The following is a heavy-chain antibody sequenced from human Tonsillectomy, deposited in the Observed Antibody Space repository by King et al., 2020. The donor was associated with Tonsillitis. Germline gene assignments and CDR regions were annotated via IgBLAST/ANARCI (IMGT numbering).Heavy chain of an antibody. D-gene: IGHD2-21*01. J-gene: IGHJ3*02. V-gene: IGHV1-2*02. CDR1: RYPFTAYY. CDR3: ARDFKLRRCLLTTSAQVAFDI. CDR2: INPNSGDT. Sequence: VQLVESGAEVKKPGASVRVSCKSSRYPFTAYYIHWVRQAPGRGLEWMGCINPNSGDTTSAQKFQGRVTMTTYTAINTAFMELSSLRSDDTALYFWARDFKLRRCLLTTSAQVAFDIWGQGKMVTVSS.